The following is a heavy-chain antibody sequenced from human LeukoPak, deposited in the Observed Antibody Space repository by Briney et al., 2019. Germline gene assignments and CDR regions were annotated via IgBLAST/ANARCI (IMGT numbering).Heavy chain of an antibody. CDR3: ARDKIVGATHFDS. J-gene: IGHJ4*02. Sequence: GSLRLSCAASGFTFSSYAMSWVRQAPGKGLEWVSDISGSGDSTNYADSVKGRFTISRDNAKNSLYLQMNSLRAEDTAVYYCARDKIVGATHFDSWGQGTLVTVSS. V-gene: IGHV3-23*01. CDR2: ISGSGDST. D-gene: IGHD1-26*01. CDR1: GFTFSSYA.